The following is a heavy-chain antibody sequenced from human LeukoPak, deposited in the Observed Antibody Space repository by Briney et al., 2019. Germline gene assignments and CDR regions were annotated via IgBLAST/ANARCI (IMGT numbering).Heavy chain of an antibody. CDR2: IYPRDSDT. Sequence: PWESLKISCKASGYTFTHQWIGWVRQKSGSGMEWMGIIYPRDSDTRYSPSFQGHVSISADTSINTAYLEWSRLEASDTAIYYCARHSDVIGAIWGQGTLVTVSS. CDR1: GYTFTHQW. D-gene: IGHD3-10*01. V-gene: IGHV5-51*01. CDR3: ARHSDVIGAI. J-gene: IGHJ4*02.